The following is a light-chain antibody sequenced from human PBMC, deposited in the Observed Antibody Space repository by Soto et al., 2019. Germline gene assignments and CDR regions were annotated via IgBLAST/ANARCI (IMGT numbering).Light chain of an antibody. CDR3: QHYNSYSEA. Sequence: DIQMTQSPSNLSGSVGDRVTITCRASQTISSWLAWYQQKPGKAPKLLIYKASTLKSGVPSRFSGSGSGTEFTLTISSLQPDDFATYYCQHYNSYSEAFGQATKVELK. J-gene: IGKJ1*01. CDR1: QTISSW. CDR2: KAS. V-gene: IGKV1-5*03.